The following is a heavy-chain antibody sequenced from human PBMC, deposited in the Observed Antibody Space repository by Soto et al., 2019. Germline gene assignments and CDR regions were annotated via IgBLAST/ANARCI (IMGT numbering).Heavy chain of an antibody. D-gene: IGHD2-8*01. CDR3: ARLLYEGPYYYYYYGMDV. V-gene: IGHV4-59*01. Sequence: SETLSLTCTVSGGSISSYYWSWIRQPPGKGLEWIGYIYYSGSTNYNPSLKSRVTISVDTSKNQFSLKLSSVTAADTAVYYCARLLYEGPYYYYYYGMDVWGQGTTVTVSS. J-gene: IGHJ6*02. CDR1: GGSISSYY. CDR2: IYYSGST.